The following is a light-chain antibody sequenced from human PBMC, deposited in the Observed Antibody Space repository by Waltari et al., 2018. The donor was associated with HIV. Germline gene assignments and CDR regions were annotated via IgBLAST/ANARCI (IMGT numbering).Light chain of an antibody. CDR2: QAS. J-gene: IGKJ4*02. V-gene: IGKV1-5*03. Sequence: DTQMTQSLSTLSASVGDRVTITCRASQSISDWLAWYQQKPGRAPNLLIYQASKLKSGVPSRFSGGASGTEFTLTISGLQPEDFATYFCQQYKSYPLTFGRGTEVEIK. CDR1: QSISDW. CDR3: QQYKSYPLT.